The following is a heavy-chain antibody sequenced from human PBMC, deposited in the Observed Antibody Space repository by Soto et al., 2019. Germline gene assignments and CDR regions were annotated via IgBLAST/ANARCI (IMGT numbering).Heavy chain of an antibody. CDR3: AKFSRWDYYDNNWFDP. CDR2: ISGSGGST. D-gene: IGHD3-22*01. V-gene: IGHV3-23*01. Sequence: GGSLRLSCAASGFTFSSYAMSWVRQAPGKGLEWVSAISGSGGSTYYADSVKGRFTISRDNSKNTLYLQMNSLRAEDTAVYYCAKFSRWDYYDNNWFDPWGQGTLVTVSS. J-gene: IGHJ5*02. CDR1: GFTFSSYA.